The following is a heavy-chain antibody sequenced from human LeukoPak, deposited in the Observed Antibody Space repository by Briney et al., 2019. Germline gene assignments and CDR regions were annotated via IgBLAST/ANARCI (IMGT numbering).Heavy chain of an antibody. CDR3: ARALGVSGSYFFFDY. D-gene: IGHD1-26*01. Sequence: GGSLRLSCAASGLTISSNYMTWVRQAPGKGLEWVSFFYSGGSTYYADAVKGRFTISRDNSKNPLYLQMNSLRAEDTAVYYWARALGVSGSYFFFDYWGQGDLVTVSS. J-gene: IGHJ4*02. V-gene: IGHV3-66*01. CDR1: GLTISSNY. CDR2: FYSGGST.